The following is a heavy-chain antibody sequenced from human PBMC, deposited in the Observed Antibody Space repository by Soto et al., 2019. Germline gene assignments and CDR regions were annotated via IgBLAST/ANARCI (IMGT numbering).Heavy chain of an antibody. J-gene: IGHJ3*02. D-gene: IGHD1-1*01. CDR2: INSDGSST. V-gene: IGHV3-74*01. CDR1: GFTFSSYW. CDR3: ARDRPGVHNDHDAFDI. Sequence: GESLKISCAASGFTFSSYWMHLVRQAPGKGLGLVSRINSDGSSTSYADSVKGRFTISRDNAKNTRYLQMNSLRAEDTAGYNCARDRPGVHNDHDAFDIWGQGTLVTVS.